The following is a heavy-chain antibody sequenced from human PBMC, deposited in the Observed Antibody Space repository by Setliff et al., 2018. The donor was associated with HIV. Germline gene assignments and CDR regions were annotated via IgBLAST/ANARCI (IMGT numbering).Heavy chain of an antibody. CDR3: ARVADSRGYSYDFDS. J-gene: IGHJ4*02. CDR1: GFTFSNFW. V-gene: IGHV3-74*01. D-gene: IGHD5-18*01. Sequence: GGSLRLSCAASGFTFSNFWMQWVRQAPGEGLVCVSRMDGDGKYIFYADSVRGRFTISRDNARNSLYLQMSSLRAEDTAVYYCARVADSRGYSYDFDSWGQGTLVTAPQ. CDR2: MDGDGKYI.